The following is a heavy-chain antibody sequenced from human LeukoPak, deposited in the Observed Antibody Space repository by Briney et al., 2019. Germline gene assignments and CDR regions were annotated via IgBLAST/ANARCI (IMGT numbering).Heavy chain of an antibody. J-gene: IGHJ4*02. CDR3: ARYLSGFFDY. CDR2: IYYSGIT. V-gene: IGHV4-30-4*01. CDR1: GGSISSDDYY. Sequence: PSQTLSLTCTVSGGSISSDDYYWSWVRQPPGKGLEWIGYIYYSGITYYNPSLKSRVTISVDTSKNQFSLKLSSVTPEDTAVYYCARYLSGFFDYWGQGTLVTVSS. D-gene: IGHD5-12*01.